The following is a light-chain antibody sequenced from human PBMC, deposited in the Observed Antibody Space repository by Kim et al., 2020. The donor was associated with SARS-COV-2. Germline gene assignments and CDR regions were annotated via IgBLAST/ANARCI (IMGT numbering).Light chain of an antibody. CDR2: DAS. Sequence: EIVLPQSPATLSLSPAERATLSCRASQSASSYLAWYQQKPGQAPRLLIYDASNRATGSPARFSGSGSGTDFTLSISSLEPEDFAVYYCQQRSNWPTMYTFGQGTKLENK. J-gene: IGKJ2*01. CDR1: QSASSY. V-gene: IGKV3-11*01. CDR3: QQRSNWPTMYT.